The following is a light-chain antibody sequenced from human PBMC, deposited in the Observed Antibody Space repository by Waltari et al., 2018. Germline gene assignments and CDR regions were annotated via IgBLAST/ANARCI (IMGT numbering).Light chain of an antibody. CDR3: MFWPSNVWV. V-gene: IGLV5-37*01. Sequence: QPVLTQPPSSSASPGESARLTCTFPSPINLGDFNIYWYHQKPGIPHRFLLYYKTYSEKAQGHGVPSRFSGSKDASANAGILLISGLQSEDEAAYYCMFWPSNVWVFGGGTKLTVL. CDR1: SPINLGDFN. CDR2: YKTYSEK. J-gene: IGLJ3*02.